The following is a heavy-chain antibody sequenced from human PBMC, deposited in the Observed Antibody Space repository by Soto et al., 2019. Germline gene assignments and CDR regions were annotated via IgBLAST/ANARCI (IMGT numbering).Heavy chain of an antibody. V-gene: IGHV3-43*01. J-gene: IGHJ6*02. D-gene: IGHD3-16*02. CDR2: ISWNGANT. CDR1: GFILDCYN. CDR3: ARETLSYRFALDV. Sequence: PGVSLRRSCAASGFILDCYNMHLFRQCPGKGLEWVSFISWNGANTLYADSVKGRFTISRDSSKKSVSLQINSLRSEDTALYYCARETLSYRFALDVWAQAITVTV.